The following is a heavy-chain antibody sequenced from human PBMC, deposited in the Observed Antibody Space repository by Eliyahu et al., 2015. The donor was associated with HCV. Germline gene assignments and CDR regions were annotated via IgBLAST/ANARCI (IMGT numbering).Heavy chain of an antibody. D-gene: IGHD2-21*02. V-gene: IGHV3-66*01. CDR3: ATPVVTRDAFDI. J-gene: IGHJ3*02. CDR2: IYSGGST. CDR1: GXXVXSNY. Sequence: EVQVVESGXXLVQPGGSLXLSXXASGXXVXSNYMSWVRQAPGKGLEWVSVIYSGGSTYYADSVKGRFTISRDNSKNTLYLQMNSLRAEDTAVYYCATPVVTRDAFDIWGQGTMVTVSS.